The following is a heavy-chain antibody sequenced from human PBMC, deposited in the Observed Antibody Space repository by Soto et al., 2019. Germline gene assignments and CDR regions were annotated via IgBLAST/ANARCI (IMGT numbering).Heavy chain of an antibody. Sequence: DSVKVSCKASGYTFTNYYMHWVRQAPGQGLEWMGIIYPSGGSTRNAQKFQGRVTMTRDTSTSTVYMELSSLRSEDTAVYYCARDFSGPMDYWGRGTLVTVSS. V-gene: IGHV1-46*01. CDR1: GYTFTNYY. D-gene: IGHD3-10*01. CDR3: ARDFSGPMDY. CDR2: IYPSGGST. J-gene: IGHJ4*02.